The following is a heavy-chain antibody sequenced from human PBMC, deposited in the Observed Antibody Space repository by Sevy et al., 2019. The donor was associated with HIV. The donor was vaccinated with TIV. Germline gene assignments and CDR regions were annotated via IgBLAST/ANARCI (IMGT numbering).Heavy chain of an antibody. Sequence: ASVKVSCKASGYPFTSYSVTWVRQAPGQGLEWMGWINGFKGYTNYTQNLQGRVTMTRDTSTGTAYMELRSLRSDDTAVYFCARHHCTNGVCYWGDYWGQGTLVTVSS. J-gene: IGHJ4*02. CDR1: GYPFTSYS. D-gene: IGHD2-8*01. V-gene: IGHV1-18*04. CDR3: ARHHCTNGVCYWGDY. CDR2: INGFKGYT.